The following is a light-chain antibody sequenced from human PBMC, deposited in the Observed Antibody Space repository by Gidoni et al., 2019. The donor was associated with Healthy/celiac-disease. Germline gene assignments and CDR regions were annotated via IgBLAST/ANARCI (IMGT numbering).Light chain of an antibody. V-gene: IGKV1-39*01. Sequence: DIQMTKSPSSLSASVGDRVNIHCRAGRCISIYLNWYQQKPGKAPKLLIYAASSFQIVFPSRFSGIGSGPYFTLTISSLQPEDFPTYYCQQSYSTLLTFGQGTKVEIK. CDR1: RCISIY. CDR2: AAS. CDR3: QQSYSTLLT. J-gene: IGKJ1*01.